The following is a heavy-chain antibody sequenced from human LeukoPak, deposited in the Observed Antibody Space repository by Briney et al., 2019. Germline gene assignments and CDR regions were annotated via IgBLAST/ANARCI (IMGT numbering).Heavy chain of an antibody. J-gene: IGHJ4*02. Sequence: SETLSLTCTVSGGSISSSSYYWGWIRQPPGKGLEWIGSIYYSGSTYYNPSLKSRVTISVDTSKNQFSLKLSSVTAAGTAVYYCARSGAIFGVVTHFDYWGQGTLVTVSS. CDR2: IYYSGST. CDR3: ARSGAIFGVVTHFDY. V-gene: IGHV4-39*07. D-gene: IGHD3-3*01. CDR1: GGSISSSSYY.